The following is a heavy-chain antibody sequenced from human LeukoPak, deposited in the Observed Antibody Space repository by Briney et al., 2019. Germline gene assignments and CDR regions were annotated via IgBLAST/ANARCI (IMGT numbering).Heavy chain of an antibody. V-gene: IGHV4-59*01. D-gene: IGHD4-11*01. Sequence: SETLSLTCTVSGGSISSYYRTWIRQPPGKGLEWIGYIFYSGSTNYNPSLKSRVAISVDTSKNQFSLKLSSVTAADTAVYYCARLRGNYFPDYWGQGTLVTVSS. CDR3: ARLRGNYFPDY. CDR2: IFYSGST. CDR1: GGSISSYY. J-gene: IGHJ4*02.